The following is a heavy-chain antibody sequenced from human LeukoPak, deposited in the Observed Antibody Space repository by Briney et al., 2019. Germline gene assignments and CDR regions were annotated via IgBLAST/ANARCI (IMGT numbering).Heavy chain of an antibody. CDR3: ATQRPLRFTWELPTSFDY. CDR1: GYTLTELS. Sequence: ASVKVSCKVSGYTLTELSMHWVRQAPGKGLEWMGGFDPEDGETIYAQKFQGRVTMTEDTSTDTAYMELSSLRSEDTAVYYCATQRPLRFTWELPTSFDYWGQGTLVTVSS. CDR2: FDPEDGET. D-gene: IGHD1-26*01. J-gene: IGHJ4*02. V-gene: IGHV1-24*01.